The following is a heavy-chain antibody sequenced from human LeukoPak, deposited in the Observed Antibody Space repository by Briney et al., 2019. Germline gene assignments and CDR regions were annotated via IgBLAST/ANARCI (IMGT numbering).Heavy chain of an antibody. CDR1: GFTFSSYA. J-gene: IGHJ4*02. V-gene: IGHV3-23*01. CDR2: ISGSGGST. D-gene: IGHD3-10*01. Sequence: LSGGSLRLSCAASGFTFSSYAMSWVRQAPGKGLGWVSAISGSGGSTYYADSVKGRFTISRDNSKNTLYLQMNSLRAEDTAVYYCAKDGEVVSPNYFDYWGQGTLVTVSS. CDR3: AKDGEVVSPNYFDY.